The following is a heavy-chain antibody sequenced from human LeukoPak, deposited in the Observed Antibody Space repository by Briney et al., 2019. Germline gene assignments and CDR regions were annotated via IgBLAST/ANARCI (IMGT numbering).Heavy chain of an antibody. CDR3: ARVVDFWSGYYGYYFDY. V-gene: IGHV4-34*01. CDR1: GGSFSGYY. J-gene: IGHJ4*02. CDR2: INHSGST. D-gene: IGHD3-3*01. Sequence: PSETLSLTCAVYGGSFSGYYWSWIRQPPGKGLEWIGEINHSGSTNYNPSLKSRVTISVDTSKNQFSLKLSSVTAADTAVYYCARVVDFWSGYYGYYFDYWGQGTLVTVSS.